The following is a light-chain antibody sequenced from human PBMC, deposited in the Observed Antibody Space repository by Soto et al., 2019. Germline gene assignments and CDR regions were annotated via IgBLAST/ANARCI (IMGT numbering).Light chain of an antibody. V-gene: IGKV1-39*01. CDR2: AAS. Sequence: DIQMTHSPSSLSASVGDRVTITCRASQTISSYLNWYQQKPGKAPKLLIYAASSLQSGVPSRFSGGGSGTDFTLTISSLQPEDFATYYCQQSYSTPWTFGQGTKVDIK. J-gene: IGKJ1*01. CDR3: QQSYSTPWT. CDR1: QTISSY.